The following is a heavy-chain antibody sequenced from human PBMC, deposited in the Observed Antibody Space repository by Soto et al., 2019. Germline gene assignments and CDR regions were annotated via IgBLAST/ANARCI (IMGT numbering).Heavy chain of an antibody. CDR1: GFTFSGSA. J-gene: IGHJ3*02. D-gene: IGHD6-19*01. Sequence: EVQLVESGGGLVQPGGSLKLSCAASGFTFSGSAMHWVRQASGKGLEWVGRIRSKANSYATAYAASVKGRFTISRDDSKKTAYLQMNSLKSEDTAVYYCTVTIAVAGRDAFDIWGQGTMVTVSS. CDR3: TVTIAVAGRDAFDI. V-gene: IGHV3-73*01. CDR2: IRSKANSYAT.